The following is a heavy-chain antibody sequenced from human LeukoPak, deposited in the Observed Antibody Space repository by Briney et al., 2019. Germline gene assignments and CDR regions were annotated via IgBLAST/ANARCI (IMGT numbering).Heavy chain of an antibody. J-gene: IGHJ4*02. D-gene: IGHD3-22*01. V-gene: IGHV4-61*08. Sequence: PSETLSLTCTVSGGSISSGGYYWSWIRQPPGKGLEWIGEINHSGSTNYNPSLKSRVTISVDTSKNQFSLKLSSVTAADTAVYYCARGGSYYDSSAQDYWGQGTLVTVSS. CDR3: ARGGSYYDSSAQDY. CDR2: INHSGST. CDR1: GGSISSGGYY.